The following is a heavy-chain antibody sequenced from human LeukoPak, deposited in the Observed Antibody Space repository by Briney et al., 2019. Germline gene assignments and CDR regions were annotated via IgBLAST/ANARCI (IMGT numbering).Heavy chain of an antibody. Sequence: GGSLRLSCAASGFTFSNYAMSWVRQAPGQGLEWVANIKYDGSEEYYADSVKGRFTISRDNAKNSLSLQMNYVRAGDTAIYYCAYTNHLTYWGQGTLVTVSS. V-gene: IGHV3-7*01. J-gene: IGHJ4*02. CDR3: AYTNHLTY. CDR1: GFTFSNYA. CDR2: IKYDGSEE. D-gene: IGHD3-16*01.